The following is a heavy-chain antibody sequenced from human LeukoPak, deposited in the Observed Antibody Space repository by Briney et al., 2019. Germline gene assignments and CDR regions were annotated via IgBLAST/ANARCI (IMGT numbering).Heavy chain of an antibody. CDR1: GGSISTSRYY. J-gene: IGHJ3*02. CDR2: IYYNGKT. V-gene: IGHV4-39*07. Sequence: SETLSLTCTVSGGSISTSRYYWGWIRQPPGKGLEWIGSIYYNGKTYYNPSLKSRVTMSIDTSKNQFSLKLSSVTAADTAVHYCAREGYYDTSASGAFDIWGQGTVVTVSS. CDR3: AREGYYDTSASGAFDI. D-gene: IGHD3-22*01.